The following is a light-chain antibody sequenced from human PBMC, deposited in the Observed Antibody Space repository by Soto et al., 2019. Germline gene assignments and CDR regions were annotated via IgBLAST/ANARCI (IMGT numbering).Light chain of an antibody. CDR3: QHYVTSLTT. CDR2: GAS. Sequence: EIVLTQSRGTLSLSPGERATLSCGASQSVTSNYLAWYQQKPGQAPRLLIFGASIRVKGIPDRFIGSGSVTDFTLTISRMEPEEFAVYYCQHYVTSLTTFGQGNKGEVK. J-gene: IGKJ1*01. V-gene: IGKV3-20*01. CDR1: QSVTSNY.